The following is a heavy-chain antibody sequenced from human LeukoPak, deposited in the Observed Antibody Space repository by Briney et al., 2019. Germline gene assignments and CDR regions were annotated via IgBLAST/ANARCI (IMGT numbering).Heavy chain of an antibody. J-gene: IGHJ4*02. CDR2: INPNSGGT. V-gene: IGHV1-2*06. Sequence: ASVKVSCRASGYTFTGYYMHWVRQAPGQGLEWMGRINPNSGGTNYAQKFQGRVTMTRDTSISTAYMELSRLRSDDTAVYYCAVLRIMITFGGVIASYYFDYWGQGTLVTVSS. CDR1: GYTFTGYY. D-gene: IGHD3-16*02. CDR3: AVLRIMITFGGVIASYYFDY.